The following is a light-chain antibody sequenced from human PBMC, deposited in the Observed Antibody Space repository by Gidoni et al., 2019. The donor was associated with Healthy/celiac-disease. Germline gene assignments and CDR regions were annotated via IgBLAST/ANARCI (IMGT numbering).Light chain of an antibody. V-gene: IGLV2-23*02. Sequence: QSALTQPASVSGSPGQSITISCTGTSSDVGSYNLVSWYQQHPGKAPNLMIYEVSKRPSGVSNRFSGSKSGNTASLTISGLQAEDEADYYCCSYAGSSTLEVFGTGTKVTVL. CDR3: CSYAGSSTLEV. CDR2: EVS. J-gene: IGLJ1*01. CDR1: SSDVGSYNL.